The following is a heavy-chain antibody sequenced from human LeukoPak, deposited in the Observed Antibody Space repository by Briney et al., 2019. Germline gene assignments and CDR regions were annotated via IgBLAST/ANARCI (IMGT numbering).Heavy chain of an antibody. V-gene: IGHV1-69*04. CDR3: ARDDRGYCSSTSCYLGHDAFDI. Sequence: SVEVSCKASGGTFSSYTISWVRQAPGQGLEWMGRIIPILGIANYAQKFQGRVTITADKSTSTAYMELSSLRSEDTAVYYCARDDRGYCSSTSCYLGHDAFDIWGQGTMVTVYS. D-gene: IGHD2-2*01. CDR1: GGTFSSYT. J-gene: IGHJ3*02. CDR2: IIPILGIA.